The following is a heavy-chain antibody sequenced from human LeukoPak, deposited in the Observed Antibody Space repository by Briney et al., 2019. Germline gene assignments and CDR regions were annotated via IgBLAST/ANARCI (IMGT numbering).Heavy chain of an antibody. CDR3: ARGPPLMVRGVPREAPNYYYYYMDV. V-gene: IGHV4-59*12. Sequence: PSETLSLTCTVSGGSISSYYWSWIRQPPGKGLEWIGYVYHSGSTNYNPSLKSRVTISVDTSKNQFSLEVSSVTAADTAVFYCARGPPLMVRGVPREAPNYYYYYMDVWGKGTTVTISS. J-gene: IGHJ6*03. CDR1: GGSISSYY. CDR2: VYHSGST. D-gene: IGHD3-10*01.